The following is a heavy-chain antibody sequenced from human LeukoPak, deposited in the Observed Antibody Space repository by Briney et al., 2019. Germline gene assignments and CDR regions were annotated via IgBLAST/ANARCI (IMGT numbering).Heavy chain of an antibody. CDR1: GFTFSSYA. CDR3: ARARTCDY. V-gene: IGHV3-30*04. CDR2: ISYDGSNK. Sequence: GRSLRLSCAASGFTFSSYAMHWVRQAPGKGLEWVAVISYDGSNKYYADSVKGRFTISRDNSKYTLYLQMNDLRAEDTGVYYCARARTCDYWGPGILVTVSS. J-gene: IGHJ4*02.